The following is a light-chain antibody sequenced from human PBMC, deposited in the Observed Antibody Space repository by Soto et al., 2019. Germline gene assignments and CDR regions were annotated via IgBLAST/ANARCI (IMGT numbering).Light chain of an antibody. Sequence: DIQLTQSPSFLSASVVDRVTITCLASQGISSYLAWYQQKPGKAPKLLIYAASTLQSGVPSRFSGSGSGTEFTLTISSPQPEDFATYYCQQLNSYPLTFGGGTKVDIK. CDR3: QQLNSYPLT. CDR2: AAS. J-gene: IGKJ4*01. CDR1: QGISSY. V-gene: IGKV1-9*01.